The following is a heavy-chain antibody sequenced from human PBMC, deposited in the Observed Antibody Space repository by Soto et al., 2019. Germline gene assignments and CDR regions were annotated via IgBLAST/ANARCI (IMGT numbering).Heavy chain of an antibody. J-gene: IGHJ6*02. Sequence: PVGSMRLACAACGVTFDDYAIHWVRQATGKGLEWVSSISSSSSYIYYADSVKGRFTISRDNAKNSLYLQMNSLRAEDTAVYYCAGSYCSSTSCLIDYGMDVWGQGTTVTVSS. CDR1: GVTFDDYA. CDR3: AGSYCSSTSCLIDYGMDV. CDR2: ISSSSSYI. D-gene: IGHD2-2*01. V-gene: IGHV3-21*01.